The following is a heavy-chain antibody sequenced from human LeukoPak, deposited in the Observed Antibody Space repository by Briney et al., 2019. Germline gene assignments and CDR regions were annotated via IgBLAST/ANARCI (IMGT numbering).Heavy chain of an antibody. CDR3: VRDGGVSGYDLLDY. Sequence: PGGSLRLSCAASGFTFSNYWMTWVRQAPAKGLEGVAHINQDGSEEHYMDSVEARFTISRENAKNSLSLQMNSLRAEDTAVYYCVRDGGVSGYDLLDYWGQGTLVTVSS. V-gene: IGHV3-7*01. CDR2: INQDGSEE. J-gene: IGHJ4*02. CDR1: GFTFSNYW. D-gene: IGHD5-12*01.